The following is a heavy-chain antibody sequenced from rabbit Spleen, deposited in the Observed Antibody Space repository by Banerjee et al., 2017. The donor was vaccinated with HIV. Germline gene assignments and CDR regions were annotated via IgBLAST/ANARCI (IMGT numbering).Heavy chain of an antibody. Sequence: QEQLEESGGDLVNPGASLTLTCTASGFSFSSSDYMCWVRQAPGKGLEWIACIYTAGGGTTYYTNWAKGRFTGSKTSSTTVTLQMTSLTAADTATYFCARDLTSVIGWNFAWWGPGTLVTVS. J-gene: IGHJ4*01. CDR2: IYTAGGGTT. CDR1: GFSFSSSDY. CDR3: ARDLTSVIGWNFAW. V-gene: IGHV1S45*01. D-gene: IGHD1-1*01.